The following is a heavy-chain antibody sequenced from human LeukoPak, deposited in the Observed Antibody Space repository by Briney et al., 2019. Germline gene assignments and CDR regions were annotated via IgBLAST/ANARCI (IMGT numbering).Heavy chain of an antibody. CDR1: GGSISGFY. CDR2: IYTSGIT. CDR3: AREALPGSYYDSSGYYPNYYYYYHMDV. Sequence: PSETLSLTCTVSGGSISGFYWSWVRQPAGKGLEWIGRIYTSGITNYSPPLKSRVTISVDKSKNQFSLNLSSVTAADTAVYYCAREALPGSYYDSSGYYPNYYYYYHMDVWNKGTTVTVSS. J-gene: IGHJ6*03. D-gene: IGHD3-22*01. V-gene: IGHV4-4*07.